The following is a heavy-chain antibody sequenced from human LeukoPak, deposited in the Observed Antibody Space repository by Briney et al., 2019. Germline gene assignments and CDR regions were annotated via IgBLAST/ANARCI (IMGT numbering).Heavy chain of an antibody. J-gene: IGHJ1*01. CDR2: IHSGGST. CDR1: GFSFTNYA. CDR3: ARELGLAYFQH. V-gene: IGHV3-53*01. Sequence: GGSLRLSCVGSGFSFTNYAVSWVRQAPGKGLEWVSVIHSGGSTYYADSVKGRFTISRDNSKNTLYLQMNSLRAEDTTVYYCARELGLAYFQHWGQGTLVTVSS.